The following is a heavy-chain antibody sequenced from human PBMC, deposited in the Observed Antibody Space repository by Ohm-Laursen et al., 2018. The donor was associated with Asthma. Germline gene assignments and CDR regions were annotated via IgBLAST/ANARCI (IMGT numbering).Heavy chain of an antibody. V-gene: IGHV3-30*18. D-gene: IGHD5-18*01. CDR2: ISYDGSNK. Sequence: SLRLSCAASGFTFSSYGMHWVRQAPGKGLEWVAVISYDGSNKYYADSVKGRLTISRDNSKNTLYLQMNSLRAEDTAVYYCAKDIRSGGSYGSLPSYYYGMDVWGQGTTVTVSS. J-gene: IGHJ6*02. CDR1: GFTFSSYG. CDR3: AKDIRSGGSYGSLPSYYYGMDV.